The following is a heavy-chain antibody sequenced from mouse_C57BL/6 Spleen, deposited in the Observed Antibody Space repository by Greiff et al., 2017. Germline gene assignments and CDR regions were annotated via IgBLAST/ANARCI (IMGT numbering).Heavy chain of an antibody. CDR2: ISSGGDYI. D-gene: IGHD2-4*01. J-gene: IGHJ3*01. Sequence: EVKLEESGEGLVKPGGSLKLSCAASGFTFSSYAMSWVRQTPEKRLEWVAYISSGGDYIYYADTVKGRFTISRDNARNTLYLQMSSLKSEDTAMYYCTREGGFYDYEGFAYWGQGTLVTVSA. CDR1: GFTFSSYA. CDR3: TREGGFYDYEGFAY. V-gene: IGHV5-9-1*02.